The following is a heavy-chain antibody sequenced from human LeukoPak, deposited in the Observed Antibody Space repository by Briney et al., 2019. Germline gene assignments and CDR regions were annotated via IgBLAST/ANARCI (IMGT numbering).Heavy chain of an antibody. CDR2: IYYSGST. V-gene: IGHV4-59*01. D-gene: IGHD3-3*01. J-gene: IGHJ4*02. CDR1: GGSISSYY. Sequence: SETLSLTCTVSGGSISSYYWSWIRQPPGKGLEWIGYIYYSGSTNYNPSLKSRVTISVDTSKNQFSLKLSSVTAADTAVYYCARGNTIFGVVTVFDYWGQGTLVTVSS. CDR3: ARGNTIFGVVTVFDY.